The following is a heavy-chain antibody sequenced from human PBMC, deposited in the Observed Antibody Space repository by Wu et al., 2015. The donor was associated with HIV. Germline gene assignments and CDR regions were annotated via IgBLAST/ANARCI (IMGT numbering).Heavy chain of an antibody. J-gene: IGHJ4*02. V-gene: IGHV1-69*05. Sequence: QVQLVQSATEVKRPGSSVRLSCKASGGTASDDSASTFAMSWVRQAPGQGLEWMGGITSLSGTTSYAQTFQGRVTITTDESTRTAYMEMNSLRHDDTAVYFCTRGLGGIEDHWGQGTLVTVSS. CDR3: TRGLGGIEDH. CDR2: ITSLSGTT. CDR1: GGTASDDSASTFA. D-gene: IGHD6-13*01.